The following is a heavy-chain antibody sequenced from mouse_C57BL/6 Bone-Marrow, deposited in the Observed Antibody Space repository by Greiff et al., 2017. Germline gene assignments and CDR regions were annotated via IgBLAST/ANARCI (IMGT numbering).Heavy chain of an antibody. CDR3: ARPLYDYFDY. CDR2: ISSGSSTI. V-gene: IGHV5-17*01. Sequence: EVQLVESGGGLVKPGGSLKLSCAASGFTFSDYGMHWVRQAPEKGLEWVAYISSGSSTIYYADTVKGRFTISRDNAKNTLFLQMTSLRSEDTSMYYCARPLYDYFDYWGQGTTLTGSS. D-gene: IGHD2-3*01. J-gene: IGHJ2*01. CDR1: GFTFSDYG.